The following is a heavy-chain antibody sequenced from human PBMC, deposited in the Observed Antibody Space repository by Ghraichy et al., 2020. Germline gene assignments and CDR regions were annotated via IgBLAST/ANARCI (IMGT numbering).Heavy chain of an antibody. J-gene: IGHJ3*02. V-gene: IGHV1-18*01. Sequence: ASVKVSCKASGYTFTSYGISWVRQAPGQGLEWMGWISAYNGNTNYAQKLQGRVTMTTDTSTSTAYMELRSLRSDDTAVYYCARAAVPDIVVVEVEDAFDIWGQGTMVTVSS. CDR3: ARAAVPDIVVVEVEDAFDI. CDR1: GYTFTSYG. CDR2: ISAYNGNT. D-gene: IGHD2-15*01.